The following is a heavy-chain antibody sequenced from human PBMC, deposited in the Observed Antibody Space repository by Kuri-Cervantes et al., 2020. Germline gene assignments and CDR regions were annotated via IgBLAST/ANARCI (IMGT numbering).Heavy chain of an antibody. CDR1: GFTFGDYA. D-gene: IGHD3-16*02. CDR3: AKNGGNYRYDYYYYYYMDV. Sequence: GGSLRLSCAASGFTFGDYAMHWVRQAPGKGLEWVSGISWNSGDVGYADSVKGRFTISRDNVKNTLDLQMNSLRVEDTALYYCAKNGGNYRYDYYYYYYMDVWGKGTTVTVSS. CDR2: ISWNSGDV. V-gene: IGHV3-9*01. J-gene: IGHJ6*03.